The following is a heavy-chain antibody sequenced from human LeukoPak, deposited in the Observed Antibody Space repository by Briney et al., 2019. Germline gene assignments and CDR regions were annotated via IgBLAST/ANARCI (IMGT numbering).Heavy chain of an antibody. D-gene: IGHD2-2*02. J-gene: IGHJ4*02. V-gene: IGHV3-23*01. CDR2: ISGSGGST. Sequence: GGSLRLSCAASGFTFSSYAMSWVRQAPGKGLEWVSAISGSGGSTYYADSVKGRFTISGDSSKNTLYLQMNSLRAEDTAVYYCAGYNCSSTRCYTGGFDYWGQGTLVTVSS. CDR3: AGYNCSSTRCYTGGFDY. CDR1: GFTFSSYA.